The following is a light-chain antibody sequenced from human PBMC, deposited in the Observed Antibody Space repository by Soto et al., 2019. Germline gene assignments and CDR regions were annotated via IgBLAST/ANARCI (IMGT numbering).Light chain of an antibody. V-gene: IGLV2-8*01. CDR3: SSYTSVNLYV. J-gene: IGLJ1*01. Sequence: QSVLTQPPSASGSPGQSVTISCTGASSDVGGYKYVSWYQQHPGKAPQLMIYEVNKRPSGVPDRFSGSKSGNTASLTISGLQAEDEADYYCSSYTSVNLYVFGTGTKVTVL. CDR2: EVN. CDR1: SSDVGGYKY.